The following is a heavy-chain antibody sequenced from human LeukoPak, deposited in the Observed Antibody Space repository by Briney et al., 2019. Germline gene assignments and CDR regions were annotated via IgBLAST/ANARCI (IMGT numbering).Heavy chain of an antibody. CDR3: ARGTATADY. J-gene: IGHJ4*02. V-gene: IGHV3-21*01. Sequence: GGSLRLSCAASGFTFSGYAMNWVRQAPGKGLEWVSSITSTSAYIYYTDSVKGRFTISRDNAKNSLFLQMNSLRAEDTAVYYCARGTATADYWGQGTLVTVSS. CDR2: ITSTSAYI. D-gene: IGHD2-21*02. CDR1: GFTFSGYA.